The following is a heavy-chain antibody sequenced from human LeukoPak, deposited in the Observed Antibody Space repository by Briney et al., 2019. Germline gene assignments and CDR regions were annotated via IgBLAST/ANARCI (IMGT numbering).Heavy chain of an antibody. CDR1: GFTCSSYA. CDR3: AKEHCGGDCYWPYYYYGMDV. V-gene: IGHV3-23*01. Sequence: GGSLRLSCAASGFTCSSYAMSWVRQAPGKGLEWVSAISGSGGSTYYADSVKGRFTISRDNSKNTLYLQMNSLRAEDTAVYYCAKEHCGGDCYWPYYYYGMDVWGQGTTVTVSS. CDR2: ISGSGGST. D-gene: IGHD2-21*02. J-gene: IGHJ6*02.